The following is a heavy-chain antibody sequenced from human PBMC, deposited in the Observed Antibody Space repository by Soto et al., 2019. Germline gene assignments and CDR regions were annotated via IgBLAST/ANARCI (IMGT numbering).Heavy chain of an antibody. CDR1: GGTFSSYA. J-gene: IGHJ4*02. Sequence: QVQLVQSGAEVKKPGSSVKVSCKASGGTFSSYAISWVRQAPGQGLEWMGGIIPIFGTANYAQKFQGRVTINADESTSTAYMELSSLRSEDTAVYYCAREECSGGSCYSEGYFDYWGQGTLVTVSS. CDR3: AREECSGGSCYSEGYFDY. CDR2: IIPIFGTA. D-gene: IGHD2-15*01. V-gene: IGHV1-69*12.